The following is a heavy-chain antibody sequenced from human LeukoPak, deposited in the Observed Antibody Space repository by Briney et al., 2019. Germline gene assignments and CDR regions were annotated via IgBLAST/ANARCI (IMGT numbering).Heavy chain of an antibody. CDR2: ITADGTE. CDR3: TTAPTRGWLPYFDY. D-gene: IGHD5-24*01. V-gene: IGHV3-15*01. J-gene: IGHJ4*02. Sequence: GGSLRLSCAASGFTFSSYAMSWVRQAPGKGLEWVARITADGTEDYAAPVNARFTASRDDSKTTVYLQMNSLTTEDTAVYYCTTAPTRGWLPYFDYWGQGTVVTVSS. CDR1: GFTFSSYA.